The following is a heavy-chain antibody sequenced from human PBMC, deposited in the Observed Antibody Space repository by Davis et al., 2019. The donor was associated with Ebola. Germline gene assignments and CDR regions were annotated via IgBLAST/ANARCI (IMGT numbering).Heavy chain of an antibody. D-gene: IGHD6-13*01. V-gene: IGHV4-34*01. J-gene: IGHJ5*02. CDR2: INHSGST. CDR3: ARLWIAAAGNWFDP. CDR1: GGSFSGYY. Sequence: PSETLSLTCAVYGGSFSGYYWSWIRQPPGKGLEWIGEINHSGSTNYNPSLKSRVTISVDTSKNQFSLKLSSLTAADTAVYYCARLWIAAAGNWFDPWGQGTLVTVSS.